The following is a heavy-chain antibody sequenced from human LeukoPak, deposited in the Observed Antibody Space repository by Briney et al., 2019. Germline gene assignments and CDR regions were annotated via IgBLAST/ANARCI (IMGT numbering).Heavy chain of an antibody. J-gene: IGHJ3*01. D-gene: IGHD3-22*01. CDR2: ISYDGSNK. CDR3: ARDGGYYYDSSGQSL. V-gene: IGHV3-30-3*01. Sequence: GRSLRLSCAASGFTFSSYAMHWVRQAPGKGLEWVAVISYDGSNKYYADSVKGRFTISRDNSKDTLYLQMNSLRAEDTAVYYCARDGGYYYDSSGQSLWGQGTMVTVSS. CDR1: GFTFSSYA.